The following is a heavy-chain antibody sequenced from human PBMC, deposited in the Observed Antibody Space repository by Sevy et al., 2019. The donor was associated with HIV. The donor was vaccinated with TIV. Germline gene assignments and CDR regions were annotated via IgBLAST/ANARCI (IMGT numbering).Heavy chain of an antibody. CDR1: GFTFTDHW. D-gene: IGHD5-18*01. CDR3: ARDLQLWKFDY. J-gene: IGHJ4*02. CDR2: IKPDGSEI. V-gene: IGHV3-7*01. Sequence: GGSLRLSCVASGFTFTDHWMTWLRQAPGKGLEWVANIKPDGSEIYYVASVKGRFTISRDNAKNSLYLQMNSLRAEDTAVYYCARDLQLWKFDYWGQGTLVTVSS.